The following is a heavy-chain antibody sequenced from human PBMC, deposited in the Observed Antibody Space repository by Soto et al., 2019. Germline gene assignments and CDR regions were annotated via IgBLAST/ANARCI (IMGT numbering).Heavy chain of an antibody. CDR1: GFTFSDYY. J-gene: IGHJ4*02. CDR3: ASSNYDFWSGYKG. CDR2: ISSSGSTI. Sequence: QVQLVESGGGLVKPGGSLRLSCAASGFTFSDYYMSWIRQAPGKGLEWVSYISSSGSTIYYADSVKGRFTISGDNAKNSRDLQMNSLRAEDTAVYYCASSNYDFWSGYKGWGQGTLVTVSS. V-gene: IGHV3-11*01. D-gene: IGHD3-3*01.